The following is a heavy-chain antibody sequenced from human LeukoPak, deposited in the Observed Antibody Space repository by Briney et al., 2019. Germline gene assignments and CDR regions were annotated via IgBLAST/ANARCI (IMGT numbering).Heavy chain of an antibody. J-gene: IGHJ4*02. V-gene: IGHV3-30*02. Sequence: QPGGSLRLSCAASGFIFSSYGMHWVRQAPGKGLEWVAVIWYDGNNKYYADSVKGRFTISRDNSKNTLSLQMNTLRAEDTAVYYCAKDYVWGSYRYSYFDYWGQGTLVTVSS. D-gene: IGHD3-16*02. CDR3: AKDYVWGSYRYSYFDY. CDR2: IWYDGNNK. CDR1: GFIFSSYG.